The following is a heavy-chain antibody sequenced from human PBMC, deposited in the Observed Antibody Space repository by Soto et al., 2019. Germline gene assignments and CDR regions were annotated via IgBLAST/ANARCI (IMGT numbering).Heavy chain of an antibody. J-gene: IGHJ4*02. D-gene: IGHD1-1*01. CDR1: GGSFDSSSYY. Sequence: PSETLSLTCTVSGGSFDSSSYYWAWVRQPPGKGLEWIAYIYYSGSTCYNPSLKSRVTISVDTSRNQFSLRLSSVTAADTAVYYCATVPIVGTTPYDFDYWGQGTLVTVSS. V-gene: IGHV4-39*01. CDR2: IYYSGST. CDR3: ATVPIVGTTPYDFDY.